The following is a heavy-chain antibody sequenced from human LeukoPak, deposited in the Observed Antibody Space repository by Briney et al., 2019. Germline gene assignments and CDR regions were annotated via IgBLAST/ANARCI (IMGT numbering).Heavy chain of an antibody. CDR2: ISGSGGST. D-gene: IGHD4-17*01. V-gene: IGHV3-23*01. J-gene: IGHJ6*03. CDR3: AKNDYGDYGYYYYYYMDV. Sequence: GGSLRLSCAASGFTFSSYAMGWVRQAPGKGLEWVSAISGSGGSTYYADSVKGRFTISRDNSKNTLYLQMNSLRAEDTAVYYCAKNDYGDYGYYYYYYMDVWGKGTTVTVSS. CDR1: GFTFSSYA.